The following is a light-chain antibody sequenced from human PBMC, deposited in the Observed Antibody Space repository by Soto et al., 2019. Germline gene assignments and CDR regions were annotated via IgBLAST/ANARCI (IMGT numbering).Light chain of an antibody. Sequence: EIELTQSPATLSLSPGETSTLSFRVSQNVDKFLAWYQQRPGQPPRLLIFDSSNRATGVPVRFSGSGSGTVFTLTIGSLEPEDSAVYYCQQRKNWPPITFGQGTRLEIK. J-gene: IGKJ5*01. CDR2: DSS. V-gene: IGKV3-11*01. CDR1: QNVDKF. CDR3: QQRKNWPPIT.